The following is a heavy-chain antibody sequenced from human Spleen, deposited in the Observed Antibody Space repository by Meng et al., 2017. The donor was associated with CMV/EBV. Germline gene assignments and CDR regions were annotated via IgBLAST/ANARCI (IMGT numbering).Heavy chain of an antibody. CDR1: GYTFTGYY. D-gene: IGHD2-2*02. J-gene: IGHJ1*01. CDR2: INPNSSGT. V-gene: IGHV1-2*02. CDR3: ARARKYCSSTSCYISYFQH. Sequence: ASVKVSCKASGYTFTGYYMHWVRQAPGQGLEWMGWINPNSSGTNYAQKFQGRVTMTRDTSISTAYMELSRLRSDDTAVYYCARARKYCSSTSCYISYFQHWGQGTLVTVSS.